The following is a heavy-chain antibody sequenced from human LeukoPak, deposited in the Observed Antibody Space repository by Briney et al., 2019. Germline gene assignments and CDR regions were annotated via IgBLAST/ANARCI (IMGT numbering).Heavy chain of an antibody. Sequence: SETLSLTCTVSGGSISSSNYYWGWIRQPPGKGLEWIGYIYYSGSTYYNPSLKSRVTISVDTSKNQFSLKLSSVTAADTAVYYCAREPGSSSSWFPADYWGQGTLVTVSS. D-gene: IGHD6-13*01. J-gene: IGHJ4*02. V-gene: IGHV4-30-4*08. CDR2: IYYSGST. CDR3: AREPGSSSSWFPADY. CDR1: GGSISSSNYY.